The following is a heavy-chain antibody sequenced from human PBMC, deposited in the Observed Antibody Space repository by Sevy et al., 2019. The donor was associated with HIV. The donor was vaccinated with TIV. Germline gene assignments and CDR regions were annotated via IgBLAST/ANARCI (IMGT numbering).Heavy chain of an antibody. D-gene: IGHD2-8*01. Sequence: SETLSLTCAVYGGSFSGYYWSWIRQPPGKGLEWIGEINHSGSTNYNPSLKSRVTISVDTSKNQFSLKLGSVTAADTAVYYCARVRYCTNGVCSGTDYWGQGTLVTVSS. V-gene: IGHV4-34*01. CDR3: ARVRYCTNGVCSGTDY. CDR1: GGSFSGYY. CDR2: INHSGST. J-gene: IGHJ4*02.